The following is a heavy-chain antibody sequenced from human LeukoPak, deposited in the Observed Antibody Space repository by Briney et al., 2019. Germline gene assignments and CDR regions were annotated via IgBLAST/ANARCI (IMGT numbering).Heavy chain of an antibody. J-gene: IGHJ3*02. Sequence: GGSLRLSCAASGFTFSSYGMHWVCQAPGKGLEWVAVISYDGSNKYYADSVKGRFTISRDNSKNTLYLQMNSLRAEDTAVYYCAKVPLAQLLYEAFDIWGQGTMVTVSS. CDR2: ISYDGSNK. CDR3: AKVPLAQLLYEAFDI. CDR1: GFTFSSYG. D-gene: IGHD2-2*02. V-gene: IGHV3-33*05.